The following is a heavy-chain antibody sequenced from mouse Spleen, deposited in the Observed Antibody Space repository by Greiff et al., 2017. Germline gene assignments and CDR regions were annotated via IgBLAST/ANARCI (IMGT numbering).Heavy chain of an antibody. CDR2: IWSGGST. D-gene: IGHD1-1*02. Sequence: QVQLKQSGPGLVQPSQSLSITCTVSGFSLTSYGVHWVRQSPGKGLEWLGVIWSGGSTDYNAAFISRLSISKDNSKSQVFFKMNSLQADDTAIYYCARMGGSDWYFDVWGTGTTVTVSS. CDR1: GFSLTSYG. V-gene: IGHV2-2*01. J-gene: IGHJ1*03. CDR3: ARMGGSDWYFDV.